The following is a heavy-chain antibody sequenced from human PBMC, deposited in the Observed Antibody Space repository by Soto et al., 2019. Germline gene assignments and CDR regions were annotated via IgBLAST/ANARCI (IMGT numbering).Heavy chain of an antibody. D-gene: IGHD3-10*01. CDR1: GYTFTDYY. V-gene: IGHV1-2*02. CDR3: ALTAEGSGSYYLSDY. CDR2: INPNSGGT. J-gene: IGHJ4*02. Sequence: QVQLVQSGAEVKKPGASVKVSCKASGYTFTDYYIHWVRQAPGQGLEWMGWINPNSGGTNYAQKFQGRVTMTRDTSISTAYMELSRLRSDDTAVYYCALTAEGSGSYYLSDYWGQGTLVTVSS.